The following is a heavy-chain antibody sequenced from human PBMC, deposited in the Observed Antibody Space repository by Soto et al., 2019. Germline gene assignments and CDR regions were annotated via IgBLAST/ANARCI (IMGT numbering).Heavy chain of an antibody. V-gene: IGHV4-34*01. D-gene: IGHD2-15*01. J-gene: IGHJ4*02. Sequence: PSETLSLTCAVYGGSVSGSFWSWIRQPPGKGLEWIGEINHSGTTSYSPSLESRVTTSIDTSKNQFSLRMSSVTAADTAIYYCAGSYCSDSYCSYFDYWGRGTLVTVSS. CDR3: AGSYCSDSYCSYFDY. CDR2: INHSGTT. CDR1: GGSVSGSF.